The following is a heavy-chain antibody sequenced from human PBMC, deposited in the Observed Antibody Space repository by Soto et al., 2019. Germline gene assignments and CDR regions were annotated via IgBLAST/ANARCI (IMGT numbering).Heavy chain of an antibody. J-gene: IGHJ4*02. D-gene: IGHD3-10*01. CDR2: ISGSGGST. V-gene: IGHV3-23*01. CDR1: GFTFSSYA. CDR3: AYTGRFGELPYYFDY. Sequence: PGGSLRLSCAASGFTFSSYAMSWVRQAPGKGLERVSAISGSGGSTYYADSVKGRFTISRDNSKNTLYLQMNSLRAEDTAVYYCAYTGRFGELPYYFDYRGQGTLVTVSS.